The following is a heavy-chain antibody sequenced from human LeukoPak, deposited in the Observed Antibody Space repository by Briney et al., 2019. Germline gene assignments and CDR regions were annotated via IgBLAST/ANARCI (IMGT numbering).Heavy chain of an antibody. D-gene: IGHD2-15*01. CDR1: GFTFSSYA. CDR3: ARDSYCSGGSCFWYYYYYYGMDV. Sequence: GGSLRLSCAASGFTFSSYAMHWVRQAPGKGLEWVAVISYDGSNKYYADSVKGRFTISRDNSKNTLYLQMNSLRAEDTAVYYCARDSYCSGGSCFWYYYYYYGMDVWGQGTTVTVSS. J-gene: IGHJ6*02. V-gene: IGHV3-30*04. CDR2: ISYDGSNK.